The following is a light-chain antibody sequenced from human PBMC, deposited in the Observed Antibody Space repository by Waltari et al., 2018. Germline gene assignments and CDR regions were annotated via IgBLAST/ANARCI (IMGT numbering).Light chain of an antibody. CDR1: QSVSRALRT. V-gene: IGKV3-20*01. Sequence: EIVLTQSPGTLSLSPGERATLSCRASQSVSRALRTLAWYQQKPGQAPRLLIYDASTRATGIPDRFSGSGSGTDSTLTISRLEPDDFAVYYCQRYGTLPATFGQGTKVEIK. J-gene: IGKJ1*01. CDR2: DAS. CDR3: QRYGTLPAT.